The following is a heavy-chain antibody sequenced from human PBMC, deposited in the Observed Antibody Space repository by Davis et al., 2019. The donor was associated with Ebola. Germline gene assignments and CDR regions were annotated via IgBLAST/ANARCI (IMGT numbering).Heavy chain of an antibody. CDR2: IYYSGST. J-gene: IGHJ4*02. CDR1: GGSISSYY. D-gene: IGHD5-12*01. V-gene: IGHV4-59*08. Sequence: PSETLSLTCTVSGGSISSYYWSWIRQPPGKGLEWIGYIYYSGSTNYNPSLKSRVTISVDTSKNQFSLKLSSVAAADTAVYYCARHQRLDYFDYWGQGTLVTISS. CDR3: ARHQRLDYFDY.